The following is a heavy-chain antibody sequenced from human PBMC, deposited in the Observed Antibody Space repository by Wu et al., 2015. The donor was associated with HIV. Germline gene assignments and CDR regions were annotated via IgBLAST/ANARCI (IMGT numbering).Heavy chain of an antibody. CDR3: AREGSNYDILTGRIEY. CDR2: INPNSGGT. CDR1: GYTFTGYY. J-gene: IGHJ4*02. V-gene: IGHV1-2*02. Sequence: QVQLVQSGAEVKKPGASVKVSCKASGYTFTGYYMHWVRQAPGQGLEWMGWINPNSGGTNYAQKFQGRVTITADESTSTAYMELSSLRSEDTAVYYCAREGSNYDILTGRIEYWGQGTLVTVSS. D-gene: IGHD3-9*01.